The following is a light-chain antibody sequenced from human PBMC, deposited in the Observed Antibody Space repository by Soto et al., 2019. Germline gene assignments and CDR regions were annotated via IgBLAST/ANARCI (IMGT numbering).Light chain of an antibody. CDR1: QSVGIY. CDR2: DAS. J-gene: IGKJ3*01. CDR3: QQRSNWLFS. V-gene: IGKV3-11*01. Sequence: EVVLTQSPATLSLSPGERATLSCRASQSVGIYLAWYQQKPGQAPRLLISDASNRATGIPARFSGSGSGTDFTLTISSLEPEDFAVYYCQQRSNWLFSFGPGTKVAIK.